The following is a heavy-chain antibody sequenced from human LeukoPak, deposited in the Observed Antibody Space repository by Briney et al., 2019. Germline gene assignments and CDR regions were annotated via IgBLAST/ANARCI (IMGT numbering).Heavy chain of an antibody. D-gene: IGHD4-11*01. Sequence: PSETLSLTCTVSGGSISSSSYYWDWIRQPPGKGLEWIGSIYYSGSTYYNPSLKSRATISVDTSKNQFSLKLSSVTAADTAVYYCARVSTSNYEYFYYYYMDVWGKGTTVTVSS. CDR3: ARVSTSNYEYFYYYYMDV. CDR2: IYYSGST. V-gene: IGHV4-39*07. J-gene: IGHJ6*03. CDR1: GGSISSSSYY.